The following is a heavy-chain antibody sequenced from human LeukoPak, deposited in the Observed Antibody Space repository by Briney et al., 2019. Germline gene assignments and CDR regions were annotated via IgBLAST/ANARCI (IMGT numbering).Heavy chain of an antibody. Sequence: SETLSLTCAVYGGPFSVYYWSWIRQPPGKGLEWIGEINHSGSTNYNPSLKSRVTISVDTSKNQFSLKLSSVTAADTAVYYCARIRRTSLTPASFDYWGQGTLVTVSS. CDR1: GGPFSVYY. D-gene: IGHD2-2*01. CDR3: ARIRRTSLTPASFDY. CDR2: INHSGST. V-gene: IGHV4-34*01. J-gene: IGHJ4*02.